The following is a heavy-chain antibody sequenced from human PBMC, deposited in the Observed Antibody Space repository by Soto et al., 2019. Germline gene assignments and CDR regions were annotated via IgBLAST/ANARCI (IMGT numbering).Heavy chain of an antibody. CDR3: AREGFTMLGGSGMDV. J-gene: IGHJ6*02. D-gene: IGHD3-10*02. CDR1: GFTFTNYW. CDR2: INSDGSGI. Sequence: SGGSLRLSCAASGFTFTNYWIHWVRQAPGQGLVWVSRINSDGSGIRYADSVKGRFTIPRDNAKNTVDLQMNSLRAEDTAVFYCAREGFTMLGGSGMDVWGQGTTVTVSS. V-gene: IGHV3-74*01.